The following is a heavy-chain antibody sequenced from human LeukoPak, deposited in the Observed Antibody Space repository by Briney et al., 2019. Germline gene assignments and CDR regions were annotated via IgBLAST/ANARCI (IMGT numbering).Heavy chain of an antibody. CDR3: TRDFLHGGV. CDR2: ISTDGSDT. Sequence: PGGSLRLSCAPSGFSFSSTWMHWVRQAPGKGLMWVSRISTDGSDTGYAESVKGRFTNSRDNAKNTLYLQMNSLRAEDTAVYYCTRDFLHGGVWGQGTLVTVSS. J-gene: IGHJ4*02. CDR1: GFSFSSTW. V-gene: IGHV3-74*01. D-gene: IGHD3-10*01.